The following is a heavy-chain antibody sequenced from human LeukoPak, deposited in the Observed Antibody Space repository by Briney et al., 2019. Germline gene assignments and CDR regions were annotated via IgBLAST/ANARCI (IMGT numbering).Heavy chain of an antibody. CDR2: ISGNGGRI. J-gene: IGHJ5*02. V-gene: IGHV3-43*02. CDR1: GFTFDDYA. CDR3: AKGRPSINWFDP. D-gene: IGHD2/OR15-2a*01. Sequence: PGGSLRLSCAASGFTFDDYAMHLVRQPPGKGLEWVSLISGNGGRIYYADSVKGRFTISRDNSKNSLYLQMSSLRTEDTALYYCAKGRPSINWFDPWGQGTLVTVSS.